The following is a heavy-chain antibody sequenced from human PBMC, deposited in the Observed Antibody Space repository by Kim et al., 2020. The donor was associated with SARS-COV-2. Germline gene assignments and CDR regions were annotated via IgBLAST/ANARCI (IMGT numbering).Heavy chain of an antibody. CDR3: ASRYCSSSSCYRPTPFDY. J-gene: IGHJ4*02. CDR1: GITFSSYT. V-gene: IGHV3-21*01. CDR2: ISSSSNYI. Sequence: GGSLRLSCAASGITFSSYTMNWVRQAPGKGLERVSYISSSSNYIYYADSVKGRFTISRDNAKNSLYLQMNSLRAEDTAVYYCASRYCSSSSCYRPTPFDYWGQGSLVTASS. D-gene: IGHD2-2*01.